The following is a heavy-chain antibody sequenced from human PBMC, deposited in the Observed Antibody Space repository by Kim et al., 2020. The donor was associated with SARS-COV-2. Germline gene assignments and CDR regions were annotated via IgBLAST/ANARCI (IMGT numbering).Heavy chain of an antibody. J-gene: IGHJ4*02. V-gene: IGHV3-23*01. CDR3: ASRSTGKKYFDY. D-gene: IGHD2-2*01. Sequence: YYADYGKGRFTISRDNSKNTLYVQMNSLRAEDTGVYYCASRSTGKKYFDYWGQGTLVTVSS.